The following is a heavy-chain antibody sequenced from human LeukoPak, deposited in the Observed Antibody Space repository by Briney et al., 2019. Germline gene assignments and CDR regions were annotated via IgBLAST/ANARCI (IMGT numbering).Heavy chain of an antibody. J-gene: IGHJ4*02. CDR3: ARESSGYFY. Sequence: GGSLRLSCAASGFTFSTCSMNWVRQAPGKGLEWVSSISSGSSFIYYADSVKGRFTISRDNAENSLFLQMNSLRAEDTAVYYCARESSGYFYWGQGTLVTVSS. CDR1: GFTFSTCS. CDR2: ISSGSSFI. D-gene: IGHD3-22*01. V-gene: IGHV3-21*01.